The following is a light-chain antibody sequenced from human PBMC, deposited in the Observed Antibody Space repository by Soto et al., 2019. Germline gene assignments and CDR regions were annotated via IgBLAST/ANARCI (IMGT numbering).Light chain of an antibody. CDR3: CSFTGSYTLYV. CDR1: SSDVGGYNY. V-gene: IGLV2-11*01. J-gene: IGLJ1*01. CDR2: DVT. Sequence: QSVLTQPRSVSGSPGQSVTISCTGTSSDVGGYNYVSWYQPPPGKAPKLVIYDVTKRPSGVPDHFSGSKSGNTASLTISGLQAEDEADYYCCSFTGSYTLYVFGTGTKVTVL.